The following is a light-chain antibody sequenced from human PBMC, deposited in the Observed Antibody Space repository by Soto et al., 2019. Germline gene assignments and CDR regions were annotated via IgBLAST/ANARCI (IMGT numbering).Light chain of an antibody. CDR1: QSVSDY. CDR3: QQRSNWPHT. V-gene: IGKV3-11*01. J-gene: IGKJ2*01. Sequence: VLTQSPASLSLSPGERATLSCRAGQSVSDYLAWYQQKPGQPPRLLFFDASNRATGVPARFSAGGSGTDFTLIISSLEPEDFAVYYCQQRSNWPHTFGPGTKLEIK. CDR2: DAS.